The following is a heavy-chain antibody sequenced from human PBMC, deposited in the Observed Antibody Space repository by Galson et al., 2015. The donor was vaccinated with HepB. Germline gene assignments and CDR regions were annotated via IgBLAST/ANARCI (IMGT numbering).Heavy chain of an antibody. CDR3: ARARAQYGSGNFRGLDY. Sequence: SVKVSCKASGYSFNKHYIHWVRQAPGQGLGWMGVINPSGGKTTYAQKFHGRVSMTTDTSTSTVFMDLSSLISADTAIYYCARARAQYGSGNFRGLDYWGQGTLVTVSS. CDR2: INPSGGKT. D-gene: IGHD3-10*01. J-gene: IGHJ4*02. CDR1: GYSFNKHY. V-gene: IGHV1-46*02.